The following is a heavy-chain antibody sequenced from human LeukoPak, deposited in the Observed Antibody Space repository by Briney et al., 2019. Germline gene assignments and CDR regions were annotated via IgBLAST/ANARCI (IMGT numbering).Heavy chain of an antibody. Sequence: GGSLRLSCAASGFTFSSYAMSWVRQAPGKGLERVSAISGSGGSTYYADSVKGRFTISRDNSKNKLYLQMNSLRAEDTAVYYCAKDDCSSTSCYIRYYYYGMDVWGQGTTVTVSS. CDR1: GFTFSSYA. J-gene: IGHJ6*02. D-gene: IGHD2-2*02. V-gene: IGHV3-23*01. CDR3: AKDDCSSTSCYIRYYYYGMDV. CDR2: ISGSGGST.